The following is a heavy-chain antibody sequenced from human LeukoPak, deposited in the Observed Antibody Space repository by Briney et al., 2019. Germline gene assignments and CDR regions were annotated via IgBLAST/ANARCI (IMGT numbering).Heavy chain of an antibody. J-gene: IGHJ4*02. CDR2: ISGVTTST. Sequence: PGGSLRLSCAAPGFIFSNYHMSWVRQAPGKGLEWGSRISGVTTSTYYADSVKGRFTISRDNSKNTLYLHLNSLRAEDTALYYCAKPIATIREDPFDSWGQGTLVTVSS. CDR1: GFIFSNYH. D-gene: IGHD3-10*01. V-gene: IGHV3-23*01. CDR3: AKPIATIREDPFDS.